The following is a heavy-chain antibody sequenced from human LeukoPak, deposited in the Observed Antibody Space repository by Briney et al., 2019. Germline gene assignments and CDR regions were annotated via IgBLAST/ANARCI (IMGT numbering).Heavy chain of an antibody. V-gene: IGHV3-7*01. CDR2: IRQDGNEQ. D-gene: IGHD6-19*01. CDR1: GFTFSSYW. Sequence: PGGSLRLSCAASGFTFSSYWMTWVRQAPGKGLEWVANIRQDGNEQYCMDSVKGRFTISRDNAKNSLFLQMNSLRAEDTAVYYCARAPYSGGWYLMYWGQGTLVTVSS. J-gene: IGHJ4*02. CDR3: ARAPYSGGWYLMY.